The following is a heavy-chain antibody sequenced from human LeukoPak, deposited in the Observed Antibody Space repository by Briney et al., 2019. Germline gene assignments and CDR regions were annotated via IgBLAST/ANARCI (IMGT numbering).Heavy chain of an antibody. J-gene: IGHJ4*02. CDR3: ARQVGATPSHFDY. V-gene: IGHV1-2*02. D-gene: IGHD1-26*01. Sequence: EASVKVSCKASGYTFTGYYMHWVRQAPGQGLEWMGWINPNSGGTNYAQKFQGRVTMTRDTSISTAYMELSRLRSDDTAVYYCARQVGATPSHFDYWGQGTLVTVSS. CDR2: INPNSGGT. CDR1: GYTFTGYY.